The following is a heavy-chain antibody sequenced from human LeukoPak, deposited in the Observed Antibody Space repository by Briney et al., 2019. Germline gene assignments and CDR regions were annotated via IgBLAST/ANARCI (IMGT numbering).Heavy chain of an antibody. J-gene: IGHJ3*02. CDR3: ARECSSTSCSTFDI. D-gene: IGHD2-2*01. CDR1: GGSISSYY. V-gene: IGHV4-59*01. CDR2: IYYSGST. Sequence: SETLSLTCTVSGGSISSYYWSWIRQPPGKGLEWIGYIYYSGSTNYNPSLKSRVTISVDTSKNQFSLKLSSVTAADTAVYYCARECSSTSCSTFDIWGQGTMVTVSS.